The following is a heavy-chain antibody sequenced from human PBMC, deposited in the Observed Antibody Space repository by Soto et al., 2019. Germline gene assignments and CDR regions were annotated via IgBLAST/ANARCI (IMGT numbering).Heavy chain of an antibody. CDR3: ARDRVSFISAHYYGMDV. CDR2: ISYDGSNK. V-gene: IGHV3-30-3*01. CDR1: GFTFSSYA. D-gene: IGHD3-10*01. J-gene: IGHJ6*02. Sequence: GGSLRLSCAASGFTFSSYAMHWVRQSPGKGLEWVAVISYDGSNKYYADSVKGRFTISRDNSKNTLYLQMNSLRAEDTAVYYCARDRVSFISAHYYGMDVWGQGTTVTVSS.